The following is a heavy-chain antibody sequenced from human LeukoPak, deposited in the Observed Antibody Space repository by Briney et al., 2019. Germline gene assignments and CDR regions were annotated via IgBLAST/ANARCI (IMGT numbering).Heavy chain of an antibody. CDR1: GDSVSSNSAA. Sequence: SQTLSLTCAISGDSVSSNSAAWNWITQSPSRGLEWLGRAYYRSRWYNDYAVSVKSRITINPDTSKNQFSLQLNSVTPEDTAVYYCARAPLSGSYPFQHWGQGTLVTVSS. V-gene: IGHV6-1*01. CDR3: ARAPLSGSYPFQH. J-gene: IGHJ1*01. D-gene: IGHD1-26*01. CDR2: AYYRSRWYN.